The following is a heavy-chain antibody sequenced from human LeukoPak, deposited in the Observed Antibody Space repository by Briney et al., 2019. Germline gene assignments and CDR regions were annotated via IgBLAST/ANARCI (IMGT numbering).Heavy chain of an antibody. CDR2: IYYSGST. CDR1: GGSISSGDYY. CDR3: ARDQNYDTTEGFDP. V-gene: IGHV4-30-4*08. Sequence: SQTLSLTCTVSGGSISSGDYYWSWIRQPPGKGLEWIGYIYYSGSTYYNPALKSRVTISVYTAKNQFSLKLRSVTAADTAVYYCARDQNYDTTEGFDPWGQGTLVTVSS. J-gene: IGHJ5*02. D-gene: IGHD3-9*01.